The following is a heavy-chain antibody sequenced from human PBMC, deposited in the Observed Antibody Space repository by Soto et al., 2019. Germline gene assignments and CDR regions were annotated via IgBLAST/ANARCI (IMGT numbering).Heavy chain of an antibody. Sequence: QVQLVESGGGVVQPGRSLRLSCSASGFTFSDFEMYWVRQAPGKGLDWVSFISYDGSNQYYAGSVKGRFTVSRDNSKNTLFLLMNSLRPEDSAVDFCARRTGTASRFDYWGQGTLVTVSS. CDR2: ISYDGSNQ. J-gene: IGHJ4*02. CDR1: GFTFSDFE. D-gene: IGHD1-7*01. CDR3: ARRTGTASRFDY. V-gene: IGHV3-30-3*01.